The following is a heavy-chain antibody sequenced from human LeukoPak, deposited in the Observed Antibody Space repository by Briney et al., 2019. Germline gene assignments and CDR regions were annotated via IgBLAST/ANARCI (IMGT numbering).Heavy chain of an antibody. V-gene: IGHV4-34*01. CDR1: GGSFSGYY. J-gene: IGHJ4*02. D-gene: IGHD5-24*01. Sequence: SETLSLTCAVYGGSFSGYYWSWIRKPPGKGLEWIGEINHSGSTNYNPSLKSRVTISVDTSKNQFSLKLSSVTAADTAVYYCARGRRWLRDFDYWGQGTLVTVSS. CDR3: ARGRRWLRDFDY. CDR2: INHSGST.